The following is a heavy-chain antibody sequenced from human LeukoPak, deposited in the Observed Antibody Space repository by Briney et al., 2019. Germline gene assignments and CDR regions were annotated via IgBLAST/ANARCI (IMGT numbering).Heavy chain of an antibody. CDR1: GFAVSSSY. D-gene: IGHD3-22*01. J-gene: IGHJ4*02. Sequence: PGGSLRLSCAASGFAVSSSYMSWVRQAPGKGLEWVSVIYSGGSTYYADSVKGRFTISRDNSKNTVYLQMDSLGAEDSAVYYCARRRYYDISGPQATFYFDYWGQGTLVAVSS. CDR2: IYSGGST. V-gene: IGHV3-53*01. CDR3: ARRRYYDISGPQATFYFDY.